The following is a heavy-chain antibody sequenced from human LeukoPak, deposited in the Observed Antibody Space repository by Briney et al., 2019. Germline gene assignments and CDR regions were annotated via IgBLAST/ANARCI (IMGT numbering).Heavy chain of an antibody. CDR3: ARVPVGQYSYDS. CDR1: GFTFCSYS. CDR2: ISSSSSYI. J-gene: IGHJ5*02. D-gene: IGHD5-18*01. V-gene: IGHV3-21*01. Sequence: GGSLRLSCAASGFTFCSYSMNWVREAPGKGLEWVSSISSSSSYIYYADSVKGRFTISRDNAKNSLYLQMNSLRAEDTAVYYCARVPVGQYSYDSWGQGSLVTVSS.